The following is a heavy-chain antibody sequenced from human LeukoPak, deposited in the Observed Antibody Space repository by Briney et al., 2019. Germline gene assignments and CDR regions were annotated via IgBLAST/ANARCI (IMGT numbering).Heavy chain of an antibody. CDR2: IYYSGTT. CDR1: GGSINSDRHY. Sequence: SETLSLTCTVSGGSINSDRHYWDWIRQPPGKGLEWIGNIYYSGTTSYNPSLKSRVTIPVDTSKNQLSLRLSSVTAADTAVYYCARRGDILTDYAFDYWGQGTLVTVSS. V-gene: IGHV4-39*01. J-gene: IGHJ4*02. CDR3: ARRGDILTDYAFDY. D-gene: IGHD3-9*01.